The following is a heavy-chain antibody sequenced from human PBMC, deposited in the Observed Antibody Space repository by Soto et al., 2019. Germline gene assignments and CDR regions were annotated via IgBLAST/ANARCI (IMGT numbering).Heavy chain of an antibody. J-gene: IGHJ4*02. V-gene: IGHV6-1*01. CDR3: ARGPMYPQIVATTPWFFDY. CDR2: TYYRSKWYN. CDR1: GDSVSSNSAA. Sequence: QSQTLSLTCAISGDSVSSNSAAWNWIRQSPSRGLEWLGRTYYRSKWYNDYAVSVKSRITINPDTSKNQFSLQLNSVTPEDTAVYYCARGPMYPQIVATTPWFFDYWGQGTLVTVSS. D-gene: IGHD5-12*01.